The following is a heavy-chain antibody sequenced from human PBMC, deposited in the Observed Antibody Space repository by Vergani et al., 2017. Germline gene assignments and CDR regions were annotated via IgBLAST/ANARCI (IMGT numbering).Heavy chain of an antibody. CDR1: GGSISSGSYY. Sequence: QVQLQESGPGLVRPSQTLSLTCTVSGGSISSGSYYWIWFRQPAGKGLEWIGSFYTGGGPSYNPSLKSRVNISVDTSKNQFSLQLSSVTAADTAVYYGARYPLYSTTWPFLLLDMDVWGQGTTVTVSS. CDR2: FYTGGGP. J-gene: IGHJ6*02. CDR3: ARYPLYSTTWPFLLLDMDV. D-gene: IGHD6-13*01. V-gene: IGHV4-61*02.